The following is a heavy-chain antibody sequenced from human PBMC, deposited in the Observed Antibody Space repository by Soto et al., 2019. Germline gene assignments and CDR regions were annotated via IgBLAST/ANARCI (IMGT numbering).Heavy chain of an antibody. CDR3: ARRQNSSSREFWFDP. CDR2: IYPGDSDT. J-gene: IGHJ5*02. D-gene: IGHD6-6*01. CDR1: GYSFTSYW. V-gene: IGHV5-51*01. Sequence: GESLKISCKGSGYSFTSYWIGWVRQMPGKGLEWMGIIYPGDSDTRYSPSFQGQVTISADKSISTAYLQWSSLKASDTAMYYCARRQNSSSREFWFDPWGQGTLVTVSS.